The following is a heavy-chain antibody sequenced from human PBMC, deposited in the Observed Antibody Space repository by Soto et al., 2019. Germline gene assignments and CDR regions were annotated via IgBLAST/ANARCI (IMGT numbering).Heavy chain of an antibody. CDR3: AREAGSSGIYGMDV. Sequence: GGSLRVPCAASGVTVSSNYKSWVRQAPGKGLEWVSVIYSGGSTYYADSVKGRFTISRDNSKNTLYLQMNSLRAEDTAVYYCAREAGSSGIYGMDVWGQGTTVTVSS. CDR1: GVTVSSNY. CDR2: IYSGGST. J-gene: IGHJ6*02. D-gene: IGHD6-13*01. V-gene: IGHV3-66*01.